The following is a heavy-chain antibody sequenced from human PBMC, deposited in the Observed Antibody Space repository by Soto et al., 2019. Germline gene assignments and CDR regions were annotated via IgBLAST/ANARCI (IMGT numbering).Heavy chain of an antibody. J-gene: IGHJ3*02. V-gene: IGHV3-33*01. CDR3: ARDDIAVAGGLGAFDI. Sequence: VQLVESGGGVVQPGRSLRLSCAASGFTFSSYGMHWVRQAPGKGLEWVAVIWYDGSNKYYADSVKGRFTISRDNSKNTLYLQMNSLRAEDTAVYYCARDDIAVAGGLGAFDIWGQGTMVTVSS. CDR2: IWYDGSNK. CDR1: GFTFSSYG. D-gene: IGHD6-19*01.